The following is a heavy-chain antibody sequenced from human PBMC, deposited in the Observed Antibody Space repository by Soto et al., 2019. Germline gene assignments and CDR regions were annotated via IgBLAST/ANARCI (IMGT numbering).Heavy chain of an antibody. CDR3: ARDILSVGPRANDAFDV. Sequence: QVQLVQSGAEVRKPRASVNISCRPSGFSFSDNLINWVRQAPGQSLEWMGWINPHNGNTRYSQTFQGRVTISGHSSASIAYVEVSDLTSEDTAVYYCARDILSVGPRANDAFDVWGQGTMVTVSS. J-gene: IGHJ3*01. CDR1: GFSFSDNL. CDR2: INPHNGNT. D-gene: IGHD2-8*02. V-gene: IGHV1-3*01.